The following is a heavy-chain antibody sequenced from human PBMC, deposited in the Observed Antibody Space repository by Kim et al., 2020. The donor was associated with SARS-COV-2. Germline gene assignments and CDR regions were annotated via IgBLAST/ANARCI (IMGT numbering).Heavy chain of an antibody. CDR1: GFTFSNYW. D-gene: IGHD5-18*01. J-gene: IGHJ4*02. V-gene: IGHV3-74*01. Sequence: GGSLRLSCVASGFTFSNYWAHWVRQAPGKGLVWVSRINSDGSNTNYADSVKGRFTISRDNAKNTLSLQMNSLTVEDTAVYYCARGYTAMDLWGQGTLVTVSS. CDR2: INSDGSNT. CDR3: ARGYTAMDL.